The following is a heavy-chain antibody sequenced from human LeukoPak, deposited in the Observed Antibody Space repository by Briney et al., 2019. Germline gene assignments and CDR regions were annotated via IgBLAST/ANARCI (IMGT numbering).Heavy chain of an antibody. V-gene: IGHV3-30*04. CDR3: ARGVAVY. J-gene: IGHJ4*02. CDR1: GFTFSTYA. CDR2: ISYDGSNK. Sequence: PGASLRLSCAASGFTFSTYAMTWVRQAPGKGLEWVAVISYDGSNKYYADSVKGRFTISRDNSKNTLYLQMNSLRAEDTAVYYCARGVAVYWGQGTLVTVSS. D-gene: IGHD6-19*01.